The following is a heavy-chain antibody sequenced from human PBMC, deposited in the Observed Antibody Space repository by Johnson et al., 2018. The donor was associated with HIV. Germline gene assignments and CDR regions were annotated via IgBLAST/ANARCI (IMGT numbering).Heavy chain of an antibody. J-gene: IGHJ3*01. CDR3: ATLGGLGSFDV. CDR2: ISYDGSNK. D-gene: IGHD6-19*01. CDR1: GFTFSSYA. V-gene: IGHV3-30-3*01. Sequence: QVQLVESGGGVVQPGRSLRLSCAASGFTFSSYAMHWVRQAPGKGLEWVAVISYDGSNKYYADSVKGRFTISRDNSDNTLYLQMNIVTPEDTAVYYCATLGGLGSFDVWGQGTGVIVSS.